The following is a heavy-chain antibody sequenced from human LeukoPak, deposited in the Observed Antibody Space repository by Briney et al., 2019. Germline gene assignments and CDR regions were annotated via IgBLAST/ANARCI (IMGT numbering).Heavy chain of an antibody. CDR3: ARGITMGNYGMDV. CDR2: IRYDGSKT. Sequence: GGSLRLSCAASGFTFSSYGMHWVRQAPGKGLEWVAFIRYDGSKTYYADSVKGRFTISRDNSNNTMYLQMNSLRAEDTAVYYCARGITMGNYGMDVWGQGTTVTVSS. CDR1: GFTFSSYG. J-gene: IGHJ6*02. D-gene: IGHD3-10*01. V-gene: IGHV3-30*02.